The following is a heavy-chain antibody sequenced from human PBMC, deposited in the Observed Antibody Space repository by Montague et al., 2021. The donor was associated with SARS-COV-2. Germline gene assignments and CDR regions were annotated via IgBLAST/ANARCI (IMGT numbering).Heavy chain of an antibody. Sequence: SETLSLTCEVSGDSISSYYWSWIRQPPGKGLEWIGYVHYTGSTEYNPSLKTRVTLSLDTPRNHFSLKLRSVTAADTAVYYCARAQNTCFIANCVNYFEDWGLGALVTVSS. J-gene: IGHJ4*02. V-gene: IGHV4-59*01. CDR2: VHYTGST. CDR3: ARAQNTCFIANCVNYFED. CDR1: GDSISSYY. D-gene: IGHD1-1*01.